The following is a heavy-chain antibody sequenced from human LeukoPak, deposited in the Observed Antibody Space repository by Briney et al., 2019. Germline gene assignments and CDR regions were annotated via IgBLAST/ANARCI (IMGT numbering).Heavy chain of an antibody. CDR2: ISSSSSYI. Sequence: AGGSLRLSCAASGFTFSSYSMNWVRQAPGKGLEWVSSISSSSSYIYYADSVMGRFTISRDNAKNSLYLQMNSLRAEDTAVYYCAREIEQQLVLGYWGQGTLVTVSS. J-gene: IGHJ4*02. V-gene: IGHV3-21*01. CDR3: AREIEQQLVLGY. CDR1: GFTFSSYS. D-gene: IGHD6-13*01.